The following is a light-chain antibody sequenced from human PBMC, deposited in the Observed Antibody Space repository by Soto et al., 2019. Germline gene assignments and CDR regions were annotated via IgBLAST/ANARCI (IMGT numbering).Light chain of an antibody. Sequence: QSALTQPPSASGSPGQSVTISCTGTSSHVGAYKYVSWYQQYPGKAPKLMIYEVTKRPSGVPDRFSGSKSGNTASLTVSGLQAEDEAEYYCTSYVGNDIWVFGGGTKLTVL. CDR2: EVT. J-gene: IGLJ3*02. V-gene: IGLV2-8*01. CDR1: SSHVGAYKY. CDR3: TSYVGNDIWV.